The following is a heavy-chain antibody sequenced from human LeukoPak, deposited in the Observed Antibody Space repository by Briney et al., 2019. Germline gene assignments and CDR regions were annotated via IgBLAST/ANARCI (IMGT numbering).Heavy chain of an antibody. CDR1: GFTFSSYA. J-gene: IGHJ3*02. CDR3: TTDIGSRVRAFDI. CDR2: IKSKTDGGTT. V-gene: IGHV3-15*01. D-gene: IGHD2-2*01. Sequence: AGGSLRLSCAASGFTFSSYAMSWVRQAPGKGLEWVGRIKSKTDGGTTDYAAPVRGRFTISRDDSKNTLYLQMNSLKTEDTAVYYCTTDIGSRVRAFDIWGQGTMVTVSS.